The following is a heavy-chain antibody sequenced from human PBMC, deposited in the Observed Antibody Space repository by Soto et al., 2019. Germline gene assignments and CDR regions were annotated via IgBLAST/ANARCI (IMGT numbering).Heavy chain of an antibody. CDR3: AGVQLWQFDY. V-gene: IGHV3-23*01. CDR1: GFTFSSYA. D-gene: IGHD5-18*01. Sequence: GGSLRLSCAASGFTFSSYAMSWVRQAPGKGLEWVSAISGSGGSTYYADSVKGRFTISRDNSKNTLYLQMNSLRAEDTDVYNCAGVQLWQFDYWGQGTLVTVSS. J-gene: IGHJ4*02. CDR2: ISGSGGST.